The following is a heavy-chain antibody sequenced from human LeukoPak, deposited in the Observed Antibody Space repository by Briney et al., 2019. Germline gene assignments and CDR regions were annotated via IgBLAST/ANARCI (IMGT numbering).Heavy chain of an antibody. V-gene: IGHV3-7*01. Sequence: GGSLRLSCAASGISFGSYWVTWVRQAPGKGLEWVANIGQDGTETVYVGSVKGRFTISRDNARELLFLQMNSLRADDTAVYYCAIPSSYDGSRYYHAYWGQGTPVSVSS. D-gene: IGHD3-22*01. CDR1: GISFGSYW. CDR3: AIPSSYDGSRYYHAY. CDR2: IGQDGTET. J-gene: IGHJ4*02.